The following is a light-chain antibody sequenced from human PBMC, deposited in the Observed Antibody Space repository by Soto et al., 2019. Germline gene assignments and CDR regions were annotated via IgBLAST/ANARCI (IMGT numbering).Light chain of an antibody. CDR1: QSVAGS. J-gene: IGKJ5*01. Sequence: EFGLTQYPATLSWSPGERAILSCRASQSVAGSLAWYKQKPGQAPRLLIYDISTRAAAIPARFGGSASGTDFTLTVSSLAPEDSALYYCQQRSNRITFGHGTRLEIK. CDR3: QQRSNRIT. V-gene: IGKV3-11*01. CDR2: DIS.